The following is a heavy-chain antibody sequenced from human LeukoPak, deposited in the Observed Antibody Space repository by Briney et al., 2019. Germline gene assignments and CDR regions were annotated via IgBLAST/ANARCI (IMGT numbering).Heavy chain of an antibody. CDR1: GGSISSYY. J-gene: IGHJ3*02. Sequence: TSETLSLTCTVSGGSISSYYWSWIRQPPGKGLEWIGYIYYSGSTNYNPSLKSRVTISVDTSKNQFSLKLSSVTAADTAVYYCARHYSWAFDIWGQGTMVTVSS. V-gene: IGHV4-59*08. CDR2: IYYSGST. CDR3: ARHYSWAFDI. D-gene: IGHD1-26*01.